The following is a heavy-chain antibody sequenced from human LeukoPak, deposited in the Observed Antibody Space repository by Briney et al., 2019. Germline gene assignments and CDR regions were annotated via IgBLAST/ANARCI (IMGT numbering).Heavy chain of an antibody. CDR2: INHSGST. J-gene: IGHJ3*02. CDR3: ASPIVGATHDAFDI. CDR1: GGSFSGYY. D-gene: IGHD1-26*01. V-gene: IGHV4-34*01. Sequence: PSETLSLTCAVYGGSFSGYYWSWIRQPPGKGLEWIGEINHSGSTNYNPSLKSRVTISVDTSKNQFSLKLSSVTAADTAVYYCASPIVGATHDAFDIWGQGTMVTVSS.